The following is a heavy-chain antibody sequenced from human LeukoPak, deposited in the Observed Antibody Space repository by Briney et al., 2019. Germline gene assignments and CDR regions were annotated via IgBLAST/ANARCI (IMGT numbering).Heavy chain of an antibody. J-gene: IGHJ4*02. V-gene: IGHV3-7*01. CDR1: GDTFARSW. Sequence: GGSLRLSCAASGDTFARSWMNWVRQAPGKGLEWLANINPDGSETYYVDSLKGRFTISRDNAKNSLYLQMNSLRAEDTAVYYCARDSPGRLRRAFDYWGQGTLVTVSS. D-gene: IGHD5-12*01. CDR3: ARDSPGRLRRAFDY. CDR2: INPDGSET.